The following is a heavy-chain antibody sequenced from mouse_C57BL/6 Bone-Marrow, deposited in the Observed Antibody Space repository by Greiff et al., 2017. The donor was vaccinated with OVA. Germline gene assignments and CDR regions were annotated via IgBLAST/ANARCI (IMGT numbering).Heavy chain of an antibody. CDR1: GYTFTGYW. CDR3: AREGGYSNYVVLAY. Sequence: VQLQQSGAELMKPGASVKLSCKATGYTFTGYWIEWVKQRPGHGLEWIGEILPGSGSTNYNEKLKGKATFTADTSSNTAYMQLSSLTTEDSAIYYWAREGGYSNYVVLAYWGQGTLVTVSA. J-gene: IGHJ3*01. D-gene: IGHD2-5*01. V-gene: IGHV1-9*01. CDR2: ILPGSGST.